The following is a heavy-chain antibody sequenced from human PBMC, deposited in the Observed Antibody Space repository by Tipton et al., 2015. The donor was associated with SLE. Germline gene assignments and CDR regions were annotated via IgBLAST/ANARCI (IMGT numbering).Heavy chain of an antibody. V-gene: IGHV4-4*07. CDR3: ARDLPGVTTGQFDY. CDR2: IYSSGKT. J-gene: IGHJ4*02. D-gene: IGHD4-11*01. CDR1: GDSISTYY. Sequence: TLSLTCTVSGDSISTYYWNWIRQPAGKGLEWLGRIYSSGKTIYNPSLQSRVTMSVDTSKNQFSLTLRSVTAADTALYYCARDLPGVTTGQFDYWGQGTLVTVSS.